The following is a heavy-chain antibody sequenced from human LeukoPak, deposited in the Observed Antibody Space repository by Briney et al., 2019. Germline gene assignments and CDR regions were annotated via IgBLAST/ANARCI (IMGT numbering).Heavy chain of an antibody. V-gene: IGHV1-8*01. CDR2: VNPYTGDT. Sequence: ASVKGSCEASGDTFTSYDINWVRQAAGHGPECMGWVNPYTGDTRYAQKCQRGETITTGTSISAAHMGRGSLTSADPAVYYCTRGSQNCASASCYNFWGQGTLVTVSS. D-gene: IGHD2-2*02. CDR1: GDTFTSYD. CDR3: TRGSQNCASASCYNF. J-gene: IGHJ4*02.